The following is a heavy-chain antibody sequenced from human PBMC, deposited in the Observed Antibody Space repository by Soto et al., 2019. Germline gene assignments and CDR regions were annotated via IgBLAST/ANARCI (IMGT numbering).Heavy chain of an antibody. J-gene: IGHJ5*02. CDR1: GYTLTELS. CDR2: FDPEDGET. V-gene: IGHV1-24*01. Sequence: ASVKVSCKVSGYTLTELSMHWVRQAPGKGLEWMGGFDPEDGETIYAQKFQGRVTMTEDTSTDTAYMELSSLRSEDTAVYYCATQIFNRSSPKRVDTGGQEPLVTVS. D-gene: IGHD3-3*01. CDR3: ATQIFNRSSPKRVDT.